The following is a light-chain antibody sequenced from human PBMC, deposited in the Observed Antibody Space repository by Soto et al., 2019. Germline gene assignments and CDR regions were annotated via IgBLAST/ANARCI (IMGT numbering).Light chain of an antibody. CDR3: GTWDSSMSAYV. CDR1: SSNIGNNY. V-gene: IGLV1-51*01. J-gene: IGLJ1*01. CDR2: DNN. Sequence: VLTLPPSVCAAPGQKVTISCSGSSSNIGNNYVSWYQQLPGTAPKLLIYDNNKRPSGIPDRFSGSKSGTSATLGITGLQNGDEADYYCGTWDSSMSAYVLGTGTKVTVL.